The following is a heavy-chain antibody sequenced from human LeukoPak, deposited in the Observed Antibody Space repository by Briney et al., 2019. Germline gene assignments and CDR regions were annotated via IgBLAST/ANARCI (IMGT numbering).Heavy chain of an antibody. Sequence: GGSRRLSCAASGFTFSNYWMNWVRQAPGRGLEWVANIKQDGSAKYYVDSVKGRLTISRDNAKSLLYLKMSSLRAEDEAVYYCAGGQGFLIDYWGQGTLVTVSS. CDR3: AGGQGFLIDY. CDR1: GFTFSNYW. V-gene: IGHV3-7*01. D-gene: IGHD3-3*01. CDR2: IKQDGSAK. J-gene: IGHJ4*02.